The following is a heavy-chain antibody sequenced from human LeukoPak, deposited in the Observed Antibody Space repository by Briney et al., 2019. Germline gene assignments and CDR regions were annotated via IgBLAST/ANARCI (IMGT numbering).Heavy chain of an antibody. J-gene: IGHJ4*02. CDR1: GFTFSSYK. V-gene: IGHV3-48*03. CDR3: ARDSPSGSYGY. D-gene: IGHD1-26*01. Sequence: GGSLRLSCAASGFTFSSYKMNWVRQAPGKGLEWVSHISSSGSTRYYAASVKDRFTISRDNAKNSLYLQMNSLRAEDTAVYYCARDSPSGSYGYWGQGTLVTVSS. CDR2: ISSSGSTR.